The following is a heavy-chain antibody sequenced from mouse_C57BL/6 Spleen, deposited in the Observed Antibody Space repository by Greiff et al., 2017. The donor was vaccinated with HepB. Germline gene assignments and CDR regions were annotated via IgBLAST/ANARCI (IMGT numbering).Heavy chain of an antibody. CDR3: ASNWDDWYFDV. CDR2: INPSSGYT. CDR1: GYTFTSYW. J-gene: IGHJ1*03. Sequence: QVQLQQSGAELAKPGASVKLSCKASGYTFTSYWMHWVKQRPGQGLEWIGYINPSSGYTKYNQKFKDKATLTADKSSSTAYMQLSSLTYEDSAVYYCASNWDDWYFDVWGTGTTVTVSS. V-gene: IGHV1-7*01. D-gene: IGHD4-1*01.